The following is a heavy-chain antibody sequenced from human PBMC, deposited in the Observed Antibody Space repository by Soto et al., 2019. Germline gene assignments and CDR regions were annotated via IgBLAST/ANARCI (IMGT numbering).Heavy chain of an antibody. J-gene: IGHJ4*02. D-gene: IGHD6-19*01. CDR1: GFTLSDYA. V-gene: IGHV3-23*01. CDR2: ISGSGGTT. CDR3: AQVMNSGWYLAY. Sequence: LRLSCAASGFTLSDYAMSWVRQAPGKGLEWVSAISGSGGTTYYADSVKGRFTISRDNSKNTMYLQVNSLRAEDTAIYYCAQVMNSGWYLAYWGQGTLVTVSS.